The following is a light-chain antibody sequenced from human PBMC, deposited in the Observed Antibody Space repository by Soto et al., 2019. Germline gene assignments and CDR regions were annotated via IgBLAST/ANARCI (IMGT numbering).Light chain of an antibody. Sequence: DIQMTQSPSTLSASVGDRFTITCRAIQILSGWLAWYQQKPGKDPNLLIYDASSLEDGVPSRFSGSGSGKEFTLTISSLQPDDFATYYCQQYHTYPWTVGQGTQVEIK. CDR2: DAS. J-gene: IGKJ1*01. CDR3: QQYHTYPWT. CDR1: QILSGW. V-gene: IGKV1-5*01.